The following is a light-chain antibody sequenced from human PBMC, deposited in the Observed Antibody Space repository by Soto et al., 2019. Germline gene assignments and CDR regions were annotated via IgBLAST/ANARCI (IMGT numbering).Light chain of an antibody. CDR1: QSVSRTY. CDR3: QQYGSSRTWT. V-gene: IGKV3-20*01. CDR2: GAS. J-gene: IGKJ1*01. Sequence: EIVLTQSPGTLSLSPGERATLSCRASQSVSRTYLAWYQQKPGQAPRLLIYGASSRATGVPDRFSGSGSETDFTLTISRLEPEDLAVYFCQQYGSSRTWTFGQGTKVEIK.